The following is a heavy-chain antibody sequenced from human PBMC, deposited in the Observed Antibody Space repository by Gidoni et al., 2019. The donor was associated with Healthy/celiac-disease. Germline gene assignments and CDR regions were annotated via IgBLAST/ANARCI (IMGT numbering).Heavy chain of an antibody. Sequence: VPLLESGGGLVQPGGSLRLSCAASGFTFSSYAMSWVRQAPGQGLEGGSAISGSGGSTYYADSVKGRFTISRDNSKNTLYLQMNSLRAEDTAVYYCAKEAPYSQQIGASGYWGQGTLVTVSS. D-gene: IGHD1-26*01. CDR3: AKEAPYSQQIGASGY. V-gene: IGHV3-23*01. CDR2: ISGSGGST. J-gene: IGHJ4*02. CDR1: GFTFSSYA.